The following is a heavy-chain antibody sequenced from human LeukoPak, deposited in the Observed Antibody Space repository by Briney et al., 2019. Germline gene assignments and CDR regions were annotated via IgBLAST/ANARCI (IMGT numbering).Heavy chain of an antibody. V-gene: IGHV4-34*01. CDR1: GGSFSGYY. CDR3: AMVNIAAAGTLADY. D-gene: IGHD6-13*01. CDR2: INHSGST. J-gene: IGHJ4*02. Sequence: SETLSLTCAVYGGSFSGYYRSWIRQPPGKGLEWIGEINHSGSTNYNPSLKSRVTISVDTSKNQFSLKLSSVTAADTAVYYCAMVNIAAAGTLADYWGQGTLVTVSS.